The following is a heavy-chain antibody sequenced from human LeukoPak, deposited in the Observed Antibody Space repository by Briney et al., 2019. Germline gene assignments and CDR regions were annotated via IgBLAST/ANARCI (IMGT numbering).Heavy chain of an antibody. CDR1: GGSFSGYY. CDR2: INHSGST. CDR3: ARGFYDILTGYSSYWYFDP. J-gene: IGHJ2*01. Sequence: PSETLSLTCAVYGGSFSGYYWSWIRQPPGKGLEWIGEINHSGSTNYNPSLKSRVTISVDTSKNQFSLKLSSVTAADTAVYYCARGFYDILTGYSSYWYFDPWGRGTLVTVSS. V-gene: IGHV4-34*01. D-gene: IGHD3-9*01.